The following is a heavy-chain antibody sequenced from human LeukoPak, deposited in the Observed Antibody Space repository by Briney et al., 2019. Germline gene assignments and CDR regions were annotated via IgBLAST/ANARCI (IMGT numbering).Heavy chain of an antibody. J-gene: IGHJ4*02. Sequence: PGRSLRLSCTTSGFRFSEYGIHWVRQAPGKRLEWVAVIRYDGSYKHYVDSVKGRFTISRDNSKNTVYLQMNRLRVEDTAVYFCAKDGQGRGYYYLDYWGQGTLVTVSS. CDR2: IRYDGSYK. D-gene: IGHD3-3*01. CDR3: AKDGQGRGYYYLDY. CDR1: GFRFSEYG. V-gene: IGHV3-33*06.